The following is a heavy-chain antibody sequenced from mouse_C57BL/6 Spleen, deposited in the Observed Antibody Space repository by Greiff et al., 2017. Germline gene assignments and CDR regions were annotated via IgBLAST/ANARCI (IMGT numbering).Heavy chain of an antibody. V-gene: IGHV1-82*01. CDR1: GYAFSSSW. Sequence: VQLQESGPELVKPGASVKISCKASGYAFSSSWMNWVKQRPGKGLEWIGRIYPGDGDTNYNGKFKGQATLTADKSSSTAYMQLSSLTSEDSAVYFCARSTVVAHYAMDYWGQGTSVTVSS. CDR3: ARSTVVAHYAMDY. D-gene: IGHD1-1*01. CDR2: IYPGDGDT. J-gene: IGHJ4*01.